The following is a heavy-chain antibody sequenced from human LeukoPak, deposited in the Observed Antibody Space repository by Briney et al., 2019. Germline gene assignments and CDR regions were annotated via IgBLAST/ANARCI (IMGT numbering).Heavy chain of an antibody. CDR3: ARENDMYGRIDX. CDR2: NYYSGST. Sequence: SETQSLICTVSGGSISRYYGSWIRQPPGKGREWLGYNYYSGSTNYNPSLNSRVTISVHTSKNQFSLRLSSVTAADTAVYYCARENDMYGRIDXXXQGTQVTVSS. J-gene: IGHJ4*02. CDR1: GGSISRYY. D-gene: IGHD1-26*01. V-gene: IGHV4-59*01.